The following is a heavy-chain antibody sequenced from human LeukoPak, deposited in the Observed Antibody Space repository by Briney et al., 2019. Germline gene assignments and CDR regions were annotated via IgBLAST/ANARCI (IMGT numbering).Heavy chain of an antibody. CDR3: ASAPVMGNSEAF. Sequence: GGSLRLSCAASGFTFSSYAMSWVRQAPGKGLEWVSVISGSGSSTYADAVKGRFTISRDNSKNTLYLQMTSLRVEDTAVYFCASAPVMGNSEAFWGQGTLVTVSS. CDR1: GFTFSSYA. D-gene: IGHD2-8*01. CDR2: ISGSGSST. V-gene: IGHV3-23*01. J-gene: IGHJ4*02.